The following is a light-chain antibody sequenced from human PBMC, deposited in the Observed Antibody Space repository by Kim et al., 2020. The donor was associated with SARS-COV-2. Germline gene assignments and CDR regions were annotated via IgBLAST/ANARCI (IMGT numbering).Light chain of an antibody. CDR3: QQYNNWPQT. V-gene: IGKV3-15*01. Sequence: VSPGERATRSCRASQSVSSNLAWYQQKPVQAPRLLIYGASTRATGIPARFSGSGSGTEFTLTISSLQSEDFAVYYCQQYNNWPQTFGQGTKVEIK. CDR2: GAS. J-gene: IGKJ1*01. CDR1: QSVSSN.